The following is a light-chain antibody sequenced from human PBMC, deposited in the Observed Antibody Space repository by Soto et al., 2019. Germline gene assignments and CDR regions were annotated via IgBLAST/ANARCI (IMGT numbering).Light chain of an antibody. CDR2: AAS. CDR1: QSVSNSF. Sequence: EIVMAQSPGTLSLSPGERASLSCRASQSVSNSFLAWYQQKAGQSPRLLIYAASARATGIPARFSGSGSGTEFTLTISSLRSEDFAIYYCQQYNNWPRTFGQGTKVDIK. CDR3: QQYNNWPRT. J-gene: IGKJ1*01. V-gene: IGKV3-15*01.